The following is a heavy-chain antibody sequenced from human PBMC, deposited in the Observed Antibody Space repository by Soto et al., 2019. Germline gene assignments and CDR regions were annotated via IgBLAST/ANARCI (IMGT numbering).Heavy chain of an antibody. D-gene: IGHD3-22*01. V-gene: IGHV3-30-3*01. J-gene: IGHJ3*02. Sequence: HPGGSLRLSCAASGFTFSSYAMHWVRQAPGKGLEWVAVISYDGSNKYYADSVKGRFTISRDNSKNTLYLQMNSLRAEDTAVYYCARPSVTYYYDSSGYEHAFDIWGQGTMVTVSS. CDR3: ARPSVTYYYDSSGYEHAFDI. CDR1: GFTFSSYA. CDR2: ISYDGSNK.